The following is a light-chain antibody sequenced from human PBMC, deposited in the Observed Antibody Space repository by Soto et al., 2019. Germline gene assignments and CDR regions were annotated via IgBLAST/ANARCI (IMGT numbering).Light chain of an antibody. CDR1: QNINIY. J-gene: IGKJ1*01. Sequence: DIQMTQSTSSLSASVGDRVTITCRASQNINIYLNWYQQKPGKAPKLLIYTASTLQTGVPSRFSGSGSGTEFTLPISSLQPDDFGTYYCQQSYRAPRTFGQGTRV. V-gene: IGKV1-39*01. CDR2: TAS. CDR3: QQSYRAPRT.